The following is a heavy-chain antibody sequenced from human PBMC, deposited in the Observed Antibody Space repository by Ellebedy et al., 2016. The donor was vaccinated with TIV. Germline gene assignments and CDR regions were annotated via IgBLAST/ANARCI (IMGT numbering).Heavy chain of an antibody. CDR3: AKFYVHCIDCGSDY. V-gene: IGHV3-21*04. Sequence: PGGSLRLSCVASGFTFSNYNMNWVRQSPGKGLEWVSSIRSTGSDKYYAESVKGRFTIARDNAQDTLFLQMDSLRAEDTAIYYCAKFYVHCIDCGSDYWGQGTLVTVSS. CDR1: GFTFSNYN. CDR2: IRSTGSDK. J-gene: IGHJ4*02. D-gene: IGHD2-21*01.